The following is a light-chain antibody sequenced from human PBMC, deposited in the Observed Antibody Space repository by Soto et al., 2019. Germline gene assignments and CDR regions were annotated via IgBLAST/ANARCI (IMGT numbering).Light chain of an antibody. Sequence: EIVMTQSPGTLSLSPGERATLSCRASQSVGSNYLAWYQQRPGQPPRLLIYDASTRATGVPARFSGSGSGTDFTLTISSLQSEDFAVYYCQQYNNWPTWTFGQGTKVDIK. V-gene: IGKV3-15*01. CDR1: QSVGSN. J-gene: IGKJ1*01. CDR3: QQYNNWPTWT. CDR2: DAS.